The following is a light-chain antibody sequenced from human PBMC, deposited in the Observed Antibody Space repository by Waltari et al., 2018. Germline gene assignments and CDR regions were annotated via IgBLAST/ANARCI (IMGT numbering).Light chain of an antibody. CDR2: WTS. J-gene: IGKJ1*01. Sequence: DIVMTQSPGSLAVSLGERATINCKSSQNVLYSSNNKNYIAWYQQESGQPPKLLIYWTSTRESGVPDRFSGSGSGTAFALTISSLQAGDVAVYYCQQYYTTPWTFGQGTKVEIK. CDR1: QNVLYSSNNKNY. CDR3: QQYYTTPWT. V-gene: IGKV4-1*01.